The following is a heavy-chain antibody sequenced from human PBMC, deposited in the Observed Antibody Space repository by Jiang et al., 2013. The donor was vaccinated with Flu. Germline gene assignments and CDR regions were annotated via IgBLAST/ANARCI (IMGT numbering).Heavy chain of an antibody. D-gene: IGHD4-23*01. CDR3: AKDTDYGGNPIYWYFDL. J-gene: IGHJ2*01. CDR2: ISYDGSNK. CDR1: GFTFSSYG. V-gene: IGHV3-30*18. Sequence: VQLLESGGGVVQPGRSLRLSCAASGFTFSSYGMHWVRQAPGKGLEWVAVISYDGSNKYYADSVKGRFTISRDNSKNTLYLQMNSLRAEDTAVYYCAKDTDYGGNPIYWYFDLWGRGTLVTVSS.